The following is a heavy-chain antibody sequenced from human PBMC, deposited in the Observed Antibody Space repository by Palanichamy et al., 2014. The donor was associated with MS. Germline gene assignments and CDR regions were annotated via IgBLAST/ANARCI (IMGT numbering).Heavy chain of an antibody. V-gene: IGHV2-5*01. Sequence: QITLKESGPTLVKPTQTLTLTCSFSGFSLSTSGEAVGWIRQPPGEALEWLALIYWSGDDHYSPSLRSRLTITKDTSKNQVVLTMTNVDPVDTATYYCAHRHWQRIFDYWGQGTLVTVSS. D-gene: IGHD3-10*01. CDR3: AHRHWQRIFDY. CDR2: IYWSGDD. CDR1: GFSLSTSGEA. J-gene: IGHJ4*02.